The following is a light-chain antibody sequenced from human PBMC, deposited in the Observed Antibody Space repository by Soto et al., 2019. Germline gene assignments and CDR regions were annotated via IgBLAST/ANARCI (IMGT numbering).Light chain of an antibody. CDR2: EVT. CDR3: CSYRSSSLYV. J-gene: IGLJ1*01. V-gene: IGLV2-14*02. Sequence: QSALTQPASVSGSPGQSITVSCIGTTVDVGSYNLVSWYQQHPGKAPKLMIYEVTKRPSGVSNRFSGSKSGNTASLTISGLQAEDEADYYCCSYRSSSLYVFGTGTKLTVL. CDR1: TVDVGSYNL.